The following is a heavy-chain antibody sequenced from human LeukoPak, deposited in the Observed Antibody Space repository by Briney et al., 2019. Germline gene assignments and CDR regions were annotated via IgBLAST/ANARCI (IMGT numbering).Heavy chain of an antibody. V-gene: IGHV4-34*01. J-gene: IGHJ3*02. D-gene: IGHD3-10*01. Sequence: SETLSLTCAVYGGSFSGYYWSWIRQSPGKGLEWIGEINHSGSTNYNPSLKSRVTISVDRSKNQFSLKLSSVTAADTAVYYCARERLVRGVIGDAFDIWGQGTMVTVSS. CDR1: GGSFSGYY. CDR2: INHSGST. CDR3: ARERLVRGVIGDAFDI.